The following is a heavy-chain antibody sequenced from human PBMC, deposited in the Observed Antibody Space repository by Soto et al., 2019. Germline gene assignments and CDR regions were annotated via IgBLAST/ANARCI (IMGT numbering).Heavy chain of an antibody. CDR2: IYYSGST. Sequence: QVQLQESGPGLVKPSETLSLTCTVSGGSISSYYWSWIRQPPGKGLEWIGYIYYSGSTNYNPSLTSRVTISVDTSKNQFSLKLSSVTAADTAVYYCARLPPYYYYGMDVWGQGTTVTVSS. J-gene: IGHJ6*02. V-gene: IGHV4-59*01. CDR3: ARLPPYYYYGMDV. CDR1: GGSISSYY.